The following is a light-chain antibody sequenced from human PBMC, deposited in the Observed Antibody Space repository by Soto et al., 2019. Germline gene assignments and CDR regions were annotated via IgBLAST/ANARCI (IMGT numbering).Light chain of an antibody. V-gene: IGLV2-14*01. Sequence: QSALTQPASVSGSPGHTITISCTGTSSDVGGYNYVSWYQQHPGKAPKLMIYEVSNRPSGVSFRFSASKSGNTASLTISGLQAEDEADYYCSSYTSSSTYVFGTGTKVTVL. CDR3: SSYTSSSTYV. CDR1: SSDVGGYNY. CDR2: EVS. J-gene: IGLJ1*01.